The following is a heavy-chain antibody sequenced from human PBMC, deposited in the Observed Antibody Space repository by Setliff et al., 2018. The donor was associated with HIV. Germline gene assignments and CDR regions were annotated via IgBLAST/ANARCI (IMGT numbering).Heavy chain of an antibody. D-gene: IGHD3-10*01. CDR1: GGSISSGGFY. V-gene: IGHV4-61*08. CDR2: IYNSAST. Sequence: SETLSLTCTVSGGSISSGGFYWTWIRQHPGKGLEWIGYIYNSASTSYNPSLKSRVTISVDTSKNQFSLRLRSVTATDTAVYYCARAYFGSGIYYWGQGTLVTVSS. J-gene: IGHJ4*02. CDR3: ARAYFGSGIYY.